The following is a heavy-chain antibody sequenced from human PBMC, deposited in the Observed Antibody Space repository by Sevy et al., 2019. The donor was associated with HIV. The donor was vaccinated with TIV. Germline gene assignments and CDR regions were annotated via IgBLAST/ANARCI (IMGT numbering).Heavy chain of an antibody. V-gene: IGHV3-30-3*01. D-gene: IGHD5-12*01. CDR2: ISYDGSNK. Sequence: GGSLRLSCAVSGFTFSSYAMHWVRQAPGKGLQWVAVISYDGSNKDYADSVKGRFTISRDNSKNTLYLQMNSLRAEDTAVYYSARDTGYSGYEQVLDYWGQGTLVTVSS. CDR3: ARDTGYSGYEQVLDY. J-gene: IGHJ4*02. CDR1: GFTFSSYA.